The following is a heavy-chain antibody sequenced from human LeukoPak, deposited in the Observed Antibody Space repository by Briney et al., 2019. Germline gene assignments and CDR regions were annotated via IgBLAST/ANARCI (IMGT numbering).Heavy chain of an antibody. Sequence: SETLSLTCTVSGGSITSYCWSWIRQPPGKGLEWVGCIYSSESTNYNPSLKSRVTISIDTSKKEFSLKLTSVTAADTAVYYCARLDLKLARDNHIFDIWGQGTMVTDSS. CDR1: GGSITSYC. J-gene: IGHJ3*02. V-gene: IGHV4-59*08. D-gene: IGHD1-7*01. CDR3: ARLDLKLARDNHIFDI. CDR2: IYSSEST.